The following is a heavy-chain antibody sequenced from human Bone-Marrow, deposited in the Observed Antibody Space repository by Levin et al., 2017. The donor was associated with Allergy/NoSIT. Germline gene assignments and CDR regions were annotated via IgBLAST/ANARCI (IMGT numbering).Heavy chain of an antibody. J-gene: IGHJ4*02. Sequence: SQTLSLTCTVSGGSISSSSYYWAWIRQPPGKGLEWIGTTYYRGSTYYNPSLESRVSISVDTSKNQFSLRLSSVTATDTAVYYCACPCSPVAATAFDFWGQGSLVTVSS. V-gene: IGHV4-39*01. D-gene: IGHD6-19*01. CDR2: TYYRGST. CDR1: GGSISSSSYY. CDR3: ACPCSPVAATAFDF.